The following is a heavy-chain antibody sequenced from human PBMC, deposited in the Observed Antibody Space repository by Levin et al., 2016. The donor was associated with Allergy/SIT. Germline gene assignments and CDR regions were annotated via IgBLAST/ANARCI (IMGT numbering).Heavy chain of an antibody. CDR2: IRSKANNYAT. Sequence: KVSCKASGGTFSGYAVTWVRQASGKGLEWVGCIRSKANNYATPYGASVKGRFTISRDDSLNTAYLQMNSLKTEDTAVYYCVRRGEDSSSNAFDVWGRGTMVTVSS. J-gene: IGHJ3*01. CDR3: VRRGEDSSSNAFDV. V-gene: IGHV3-73*01. D-gene: IGHD6-6*01. CDR1: GGTFSGYA.